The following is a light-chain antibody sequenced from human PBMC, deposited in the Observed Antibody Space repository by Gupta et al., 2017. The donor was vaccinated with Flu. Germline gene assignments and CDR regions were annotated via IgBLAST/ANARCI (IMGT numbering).Light chain of an antibody. J-gene: IGKJ5*01. CDR1: QSISSY. CDR3: QQRTNGPPGVT. CDR2: DAS. Sequence: DIVLTQSPATLSLSPGERATLSCRASQSISSYLAWFQQKPGQAPRLLVYDASNRAPGVPARFSGSGSETDFTLTISRLEPEDFAVYYCQQRTNGPPGVTFGQGTRLEIK. V-gene: IGKV3-11*01.